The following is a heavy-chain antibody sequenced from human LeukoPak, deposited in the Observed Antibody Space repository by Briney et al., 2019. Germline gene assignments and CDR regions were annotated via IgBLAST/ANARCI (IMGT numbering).Heavy chain of an antibody. V-gene: IGHV3-33*01. J-gene: IGHJ4*02. D-gene: IGHD1-26*01. Sequence: PGGSLRLSCAASGFTFSSYGMHWVRQAPGKGLEWVAVIWYDGSNKYYADSVKGRFTISRDNAKNSLYLQMNSLRAEDTAVYYCARGVGATTPYFDYWGQGTLVTVSS. CDR1: GFTFSSYG. CDR3: ARGVGATTPYFDY. CDR2: IWYDGSNK.